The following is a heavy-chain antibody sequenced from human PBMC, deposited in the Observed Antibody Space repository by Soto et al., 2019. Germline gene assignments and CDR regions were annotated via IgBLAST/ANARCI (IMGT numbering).Heavy chain of an antibody. CDR1: GYTLTELS. CDR3: ARRGDGRITIFGVVIHPYYMDV. Sequence: GASVKVSCKVSGYTLTELSMHWVRQAPGKGLEWMGGFDPEDGETIYAQKFQGRVTMTEDTSTDTAYMELSSLRSEDTAVYYCARRGDGRITIFGVVIHPYYMDVWGKGTTVTVSS. CDR2: FDPEDGET. V-gene: IGHV1-24*01. D-gene: IGHD3-3*01. J-gene: IGHJ6*03.